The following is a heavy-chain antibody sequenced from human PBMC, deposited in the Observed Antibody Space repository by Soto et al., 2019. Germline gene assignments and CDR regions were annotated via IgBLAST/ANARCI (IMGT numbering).Heavy chain of an antibody. Sequence: PGGSLRLSCAASGFTFSSYALSWVRQAPGKGLEWVSAISGSGGSAYYADSVKGRFTISRDNSRNTLFLQMNSLRAEDTAVYYCAKGKDPTSATHLRPFDYWGQGT. CDR3: AKGKDPTSATHLRPFDY. D-gene: IGHD6-25*01. CDR2: ISGSGGSA. J-gene: IGHJ4*02. CDR1: GFTFSSYA. V-gene: IGHV3-23*01.